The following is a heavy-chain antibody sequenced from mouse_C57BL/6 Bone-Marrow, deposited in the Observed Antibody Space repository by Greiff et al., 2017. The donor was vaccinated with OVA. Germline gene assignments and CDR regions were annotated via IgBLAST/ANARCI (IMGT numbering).Heavy chain of an antibody. D-gene: IGHD1-1*01. CDR1: GFTFSSYA. V-gene: IGHV5-4*01. CDR3: AREDDGSSPPYYFDN. J-gene: IGHJ2*01. CDR2: ISDGGSYT. Sequence: EVKLVESGGGLVKPGGSLKLSCAASGFTFSSYAMSWVRQTPEKRLEWVATISDGGSYTYYPDHVKGRFTISRDNAKNNLYLQMSHLKSEDTSMYYCAREDDGSSPPYYFDNWGQGTTLTVSS.